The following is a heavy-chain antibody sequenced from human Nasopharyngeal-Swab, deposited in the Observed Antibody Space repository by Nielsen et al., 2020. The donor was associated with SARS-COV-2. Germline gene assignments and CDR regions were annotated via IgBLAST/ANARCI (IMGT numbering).Heavy chain of an antibody. CDR3: AREWPDYYYYGMDV. V-gene: IGHV1-69*10. CDR2: IIPILGIA. J-gene: IGHJ6*02. D-gene: IGHD5-12*01. CDR1: GGTFSSYA. Sequence: SVKVSCKASGGTFSSYAISWVRQAPGQGLEWMGGIIPILGIANYAQKFQGRVTITADKSTSTAYMELSSLRSEDTAVYYCAREWPDYYYYGMDVWGQGTTVTVSS.